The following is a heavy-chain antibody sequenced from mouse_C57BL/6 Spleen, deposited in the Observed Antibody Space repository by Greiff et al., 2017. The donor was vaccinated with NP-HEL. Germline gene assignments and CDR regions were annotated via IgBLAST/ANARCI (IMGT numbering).Heavy chain of an antibody. CDR2: ISSGSSTI. CDR3: ARLTTVGRWYFDY. Sequence: EVNVVESGGGLVKPGGSLKLSCAASGFTFSDYGMHWVRQAPEKGLEWVAYISSGSSTIYYADTVKGRITIFRDNAKNTLFLQMTSLRSEDTAMYCCARLTTVGRWYFDYWGQGTTLTVSS. CDR1: GFTFSDYG. V-gene: IGHV5-17*01. J-gene: IGHJ2*01. D-gene: IGHD1-1*01.